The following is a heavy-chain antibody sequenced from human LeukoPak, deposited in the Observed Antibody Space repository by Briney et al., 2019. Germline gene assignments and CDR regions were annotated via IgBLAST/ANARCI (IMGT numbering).Heavy chain of an antibody. Sequence: ASVKVSCKASGYTFTSYGIRWVRQAPGQGLEWMGWISAYNGNTNYAQKLQGRVTMTTDTSTSTAYMELRSLRSDDTAVYYCAREPGRRYDSSGYSDYWGQGTLVTVSS. V-gene: IGHV1-18*01. CDR1: GYTFTSYG. CDR3: AREPGRRYDSSGYSDY. J-gene: IGHJ4*02. D-gene: IGHD3-22*01. CDR2: ISAYNGNT.